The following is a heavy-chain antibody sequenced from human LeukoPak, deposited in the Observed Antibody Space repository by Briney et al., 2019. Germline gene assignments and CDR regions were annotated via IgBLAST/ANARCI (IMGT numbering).Heavy chain of an antibody. CDR2: IYYSGST. Sequence: SETLSLTCTVSGGSISSSSYYWGWIRQPPGKGLEWIGSIYYSGSTYYNPSLKSRVTISVDTSKNQFSLKLSSVTAADTAVYYCASITGQLVGFDYWGQGTLATVSS. V-gene: IGHV4-39*01. CDR3: ASITGQLVGFDY. J-gene: IGHJ4*02. CDR1: GGSISSSSYY. D-gene: IGHD6-6*01.